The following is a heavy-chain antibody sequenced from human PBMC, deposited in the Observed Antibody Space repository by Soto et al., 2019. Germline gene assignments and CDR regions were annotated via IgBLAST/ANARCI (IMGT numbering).Heavy chain of an antibody. D-gene: IGHD3-22*01. CDR1: GFTFSSYS. J-gene: IGHJ4*02. CDR3: ARGGGGYYYDSSGYPDY. Sequence: PGGSLRLSCAASGFTFSSYSMNWVRQAPGKGLEWVSSISSSSSYIYYADSVKGRFTISRDNAKNSLYLQMNSLRAEDTAVYYCARGGGGYYYDSSGYPDYWGQGTLVTVSS. V-gene: IGHV3-21*01. CDR2: ISSSSSYI.